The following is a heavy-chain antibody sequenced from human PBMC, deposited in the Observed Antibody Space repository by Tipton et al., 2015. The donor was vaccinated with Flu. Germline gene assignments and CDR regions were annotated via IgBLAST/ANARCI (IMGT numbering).Heavy chain of an antibody. V-gene: IGHV3-48*03. CDR2: ISPSGSTR. Sequence: SLRLSCAASGFTFSSYEMNWVRQAPGKGLEWVSFISPSGSTRYYADSVKGRFTISRDNAKNFLYVQMNSLRAEDTAVYYCAKSPHYDYVWGSYFDYWGQGTLVTVSS. CDR1: GFTFSSYE. CDR3: AKSPHYDYVWGSYFDY. D-gene: IGHD3-16*01. J-gene: IGHJ4*02.